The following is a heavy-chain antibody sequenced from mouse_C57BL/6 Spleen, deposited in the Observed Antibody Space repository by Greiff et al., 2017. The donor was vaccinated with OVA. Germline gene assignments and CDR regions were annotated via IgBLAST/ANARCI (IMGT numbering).Heavy chain of an antibody. CDR2: ISSGGSYT. CDR1: GFTFSSYG. D-gene: IGHD3-1*01. CDR3: ARHRATDFDY. J-gene: IGHJ2*01. V-gene: IGHV5-6*01. Sequence: EVKLMESGGDLVKPGGSLKLSCAASGFTFSSYGMSWVRQTPDKRLEWVATISSGGSYTYYPDSVKGRFTISRDNAKNTLYLQMSSLKSEDTAMYYCARHRATDFDYWGQGTTLTVSS.